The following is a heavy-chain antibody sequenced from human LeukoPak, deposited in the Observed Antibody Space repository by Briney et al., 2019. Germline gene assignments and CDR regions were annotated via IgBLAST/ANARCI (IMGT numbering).Heavy chain of an antibody. V-gene: IGHV3-30*03. D-gene: IGHD3-22*01. CDR1: GFTFSSYG. CDR3: ARPQGEIVVVRPFDF. CDR2: ISYDGTNK. Sequence: GGSLRLSCAASGFTFSSYGMHWVRQAPGKGLEWVAVISYDGTNKYDADSVKGRFTISRDNSKNTLYLQMNSLRLDDTAVYYCARPQGEIVVVRPFDFWGQGTLVTVSS. J-gene: IGHJ4*02.